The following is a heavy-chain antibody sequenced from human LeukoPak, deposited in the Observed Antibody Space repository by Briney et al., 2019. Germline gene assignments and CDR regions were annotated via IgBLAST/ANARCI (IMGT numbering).Heavy chain of an antibody. V-gene: IGHV1-2*02. CDR2: INPNSGGT. D-gene: IGHD4-11*01. Sequence: ASVKVSCKASGYTFTNFGISWVRQAPGQGLEWMGWINPNSGGTNYAQKFQGRVTMTRDTSISTAYMELSRLRSDDTAVYYCALYSNRDFDYWGQGTLVTVSS. CDR1: GYTFTNFG. J-gene: IGHJ4*02. CDR3: ALYSNRDFDY.